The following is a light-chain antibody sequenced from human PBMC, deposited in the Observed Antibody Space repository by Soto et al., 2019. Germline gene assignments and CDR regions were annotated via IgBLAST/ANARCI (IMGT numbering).Light chain of an antibody. Sequence: EIVLTQSPGTLSLSPGERATLSCRASQSVSSSYLVWYQQKPGQTPRLLIYGASSRATGIPDRFSGSESGTDFTLTLSRLEPEDFAVYYCQHYGTSPRTFGQRTKVEIK. CDR2: GAS. CDR3: QHYGTSPRT. J-gene: IGKJ1*01. V-gene: IGKV3-20*01. CDR1: QSVSSSY.